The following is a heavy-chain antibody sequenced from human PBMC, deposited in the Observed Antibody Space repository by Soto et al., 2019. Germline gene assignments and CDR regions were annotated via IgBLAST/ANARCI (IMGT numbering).Heavy chain of an antibody. CDR3: AKDLGRRGWFDP. CDR2: INPSGGST. V-gene: IGHV1-46*01. Sequence: ASVKVSCTASGYTFTSYYMHWVRQAPGQGLEWMGIINPSGGSTSYAQKFQGRVTMTRDTSTSTVYMELSSLRSEDTAVYYCAKDLGRRGWFDPWGQGTLVTVSS. CDR1: GYTFTSYY. J-gene: IGHJ5*02. D-gene: IGHD7-27*01.